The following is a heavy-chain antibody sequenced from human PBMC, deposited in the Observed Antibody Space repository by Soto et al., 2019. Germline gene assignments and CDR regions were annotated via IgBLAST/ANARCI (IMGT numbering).Heavy chain of an antibody. J-gene: IGHJ4*02. CDR1: GGSVSSDFYN. Sequence: QVQLRESGPGLVKPSETLSLICTVSGGSVSSDFYNWRWIRQPPGKGLEWVGDIDHSGSTSYNPSLKSRATISVDTSKSHLSLKVTSVTAADTAVFYCGRVKRQTFQKKNDYWGQGILVIVSS. CDR3: GRVKRQTFQKKNDY. CDR2: IDHSGST. V-gene: IGHV4-61*03.